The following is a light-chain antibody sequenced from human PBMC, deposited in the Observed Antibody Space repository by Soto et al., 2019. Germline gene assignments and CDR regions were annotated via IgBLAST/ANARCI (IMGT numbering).Light chain of an antibody. Sequence: EIVMTQSPATLSVSPGERATLSCRASQSVSSNLAWYQQKPGQAPRLLIYGASTRATGIPARFSGSGSGTEFTLTISCLQSEDFALYYCQQYNKFPSLTFGGGTKVEIK. V-gene: IGKV3-15*01. J-gene: IGKJ4*01. CDR3: QQYNKFPSLT. CDR1: QSVSSN. CDR2: GAS.